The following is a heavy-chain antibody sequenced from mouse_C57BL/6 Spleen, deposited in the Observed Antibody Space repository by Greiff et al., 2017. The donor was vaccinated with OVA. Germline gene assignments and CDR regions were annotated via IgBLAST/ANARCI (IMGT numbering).Heavy chain of an antibody. V-gene: IGHV1-15*01. Sequence: QVQLQQSGAELVRPGASVTLSCKASGYTFTDYEMHWVKQTPVHGLEWIGAIDPETGGTAYNQKFKGKAILTVDKSSSTAYMELRSLTSEDSAVYYCTAPRRFAYWGQGTLVTVSA. J-gene: IGHJ3*01. CDR1: GYTFTDYE. CDR3: TAPRRFAY. CDR2: IDPETGGT.